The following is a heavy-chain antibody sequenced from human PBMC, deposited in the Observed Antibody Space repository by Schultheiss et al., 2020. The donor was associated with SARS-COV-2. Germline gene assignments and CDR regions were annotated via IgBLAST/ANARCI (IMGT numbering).Heavy chain of an antibody. CDR1: GGTFSSYA. CDR3: ARGGQQAYYFHNSAYYYGAD. CDR2: ITPVFGAA. D-gene: IGHD3-22*01. Sequence: SVKVSCKASGGTFSSYAINWVRQAPGQGLEWMGGITPVFGAAKYAQKFQGRVTITADESTSIAHMDLSSLRSDDTAVYYCARGGQQAYYFHNSAYYYGADWGQGTLVTVSS. V-gene: IGHV1-69*13. J-gene: IGHJ4*02.